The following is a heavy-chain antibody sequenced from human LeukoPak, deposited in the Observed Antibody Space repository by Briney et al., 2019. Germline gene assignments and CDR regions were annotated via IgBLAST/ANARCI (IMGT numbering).Heavy chain of an antibody. D-gene: IGHD2-15*01. V-gene: IGHV3-23*01. CDR1: GFTFSYFA. CDR2: ISGSGDST. J-gene: IGHJ1*01. CDR3: AKEGGGSSNRYFEH. Sequence: GGSLRLSCAASGFTFSYFAMHWLRQAPGKGLDGVTAISGSGDSTYYADSVKGRFTLSRDNSKKTLYLQMNSLRAEDTAVYYCAKEGGGSSNRYFEHWGQGTLVTVSS.